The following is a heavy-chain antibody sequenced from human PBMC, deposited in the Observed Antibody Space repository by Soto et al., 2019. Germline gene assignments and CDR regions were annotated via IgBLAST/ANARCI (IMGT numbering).Heavy chain of an antibody. CDR3: AKVLSRDRSSWYFDY. V-gene: IGHV3-48*01. Sequence: PGGSLRLSCAASGFTFRNYGMNWVRQAPGKGLEWVSYIGIGSSTTYYADSVKGRFTISRDNAKNSLYLQMNSLRAEDTAVYYCAKVLSRDRSSWYFDYWGQGTRVTVSS. D-gene: IGHD6-13*01. J-gene: IGHJ4*02. CDR2: IGIGSSTT. CDR1: GFTFRNYG.